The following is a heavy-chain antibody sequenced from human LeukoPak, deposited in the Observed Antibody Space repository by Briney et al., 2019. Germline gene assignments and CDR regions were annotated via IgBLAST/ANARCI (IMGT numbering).Heavy chain of an antibody. CDR1: GGTFSSYT. V-gene: IGHV1-69*04. CDR3: ARDKRAACTDAFDI. D-gene: IGHD6-13*01. CDR2: IIPILGIA. J-gene: IGHJ3*02. Sequence: ASVKVSCKASGGTFSSYTISWVRQAPGQGLEWMGRIIPILGIANYAQKFQGRVTITADKSTSTAYMELSSLRSEDTAVYYCARDKRAACTDAFDIWGQGTMVTVSS.